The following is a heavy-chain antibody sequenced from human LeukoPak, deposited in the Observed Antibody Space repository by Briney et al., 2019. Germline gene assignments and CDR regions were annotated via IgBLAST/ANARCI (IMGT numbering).Heavy chain of an antibody. J-gene: IGHJ4*02. CDR2: ISYDGSNK. D-gene: IGHD3-22*01. CDR3: ARAFHSSGYYDSSGHEE. V-gene: IGHV3-30*04. Sequence: PGRSLGLSCAASGFTFSSYAMHWVRQAPGKGLEWVAVISYDGSNKYYADSVKGRFTISRDNSKNTLYLQMNSLRAEDTAVYYCARAFHSSGYYDSSGHEEWGQGTLVTVSS. CDR1: GFTFSSYA.